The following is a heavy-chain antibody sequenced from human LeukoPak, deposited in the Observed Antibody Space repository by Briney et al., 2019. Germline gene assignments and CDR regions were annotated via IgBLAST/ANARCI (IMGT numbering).Heavy chain of an antibody. CDR3: ARNEPPGYSSGWYFRY. J-gene: IGHJ4*02. CDR1: GFTLSSNS. D-gene: IGHD6-19*01. Sequence: GGSLRLSCAASGFTLSSNSMNWVRQAPGKGLEWVSYISSSGSTIYYADSVKGRFTISRDNAKNSLYLQMNSPRAEDTAVYYCARNEPPGYSSGWYFRYWGQGTLVTVSS. V-gene: IGHV3-48*04. CDR2: ISSSGSTI.